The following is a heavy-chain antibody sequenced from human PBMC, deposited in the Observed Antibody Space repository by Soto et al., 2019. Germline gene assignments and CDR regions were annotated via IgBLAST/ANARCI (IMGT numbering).Heavy chain of an antibody. V-gene: IGHV4-4*02. J-gene: IGHJ4*02. CDR2: IFHSGST. CDR1: GGSLIRNNW. CDR3: ARGLYPYRGGNS. D-gene: IGHD3-16*01. Sequence: SEPLLLNCAVSGGSLIRNNWWSLGRQPPGKGLEWIGEIFHSGSTNYNPSLKTRVTISVDKSKNQFSLKLSSVTAADTAVYYCARGLYPYRGGNSWAQGTLVT.